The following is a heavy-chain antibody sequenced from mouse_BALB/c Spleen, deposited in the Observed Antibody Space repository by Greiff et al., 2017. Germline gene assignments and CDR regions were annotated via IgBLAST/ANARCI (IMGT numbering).Heavy chain of an antibody. CDR3: ARGGYYYGSSYGDYAMDY. J-gene: IGHJ4*01. Sequence: VQLQESGPDLVKPSQSLSLTCTVTGYSITRGYSWPWIRQFPGNKLEWMGYIHFSGCTNYNPSLKSRNSITRDTSKNQFFLQLNSVTTEDTATYYWARGGYYYGSSYGDYAMDYWGQGTSVTVAA. CDR2: IHFSGCT. D-gene: IGHD1-1*01. V-gene: IGHV3-1*02. CDR1: GYSITRGYS.